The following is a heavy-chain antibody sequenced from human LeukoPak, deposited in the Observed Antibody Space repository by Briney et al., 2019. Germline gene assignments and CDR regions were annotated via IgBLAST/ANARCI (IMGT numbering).Heavy chain of an antibody. Sequence: GRSLRLSCAASGFTFSSYGMHWVRQAPGKGLEWGAVISYDGSNKYYADSVKGRFTISRDNSKNTLYLQMNSLRAEDTAVYYCAKASDPEYFDYWGQGTLVTVSS. CDR2: ISYDGSNK. V-gene: IGHV3-30*18. J-gene: IGHJ4*02. CDR1: GFTFSSYG. CDR3: AKASDPEYFDY.